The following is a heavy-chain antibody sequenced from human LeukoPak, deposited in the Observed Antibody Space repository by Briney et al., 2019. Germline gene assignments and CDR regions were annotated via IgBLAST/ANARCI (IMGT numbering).Heavy chain of an antibody. V-gene: IGHV3-30-3*01. CDR1: GFTFSSYA. CDR2: ISYDGSNK. CDR3: ARDQRTLYSSSWQIDY. D-gene: IGHD6-13*01. J-gene: IGHJ4*02. Sequence: GRSLRLSCAASGFTFSSYAMHWVRQAPGKGLEWVAVISYDGSNKYYADSVKGRFTISRDNSKNTLYLQMNSLRAEDTAVYYCARDQRTLYSSSWQIDYWGQGTLVTVSS.